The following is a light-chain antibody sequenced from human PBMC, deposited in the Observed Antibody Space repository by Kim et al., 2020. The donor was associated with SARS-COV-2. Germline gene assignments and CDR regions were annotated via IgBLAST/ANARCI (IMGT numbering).Light chain of an antibody. CDR3: QQRSKRPLT. Sequence: EIVLTQSPATLSLSPGERATLSCRASQSVSSYLAWYQQKPGQAPRLLIYDASNRATGIPARFSGSGSGTDFTLTISSLEPEDFAVYYCQQRSKRPLTFGGGTKVDIK. CDR1: QSVSSY. CDR2: DAS. V-gene: IGKV3-11*01. J-gene: IGKJ4*01.